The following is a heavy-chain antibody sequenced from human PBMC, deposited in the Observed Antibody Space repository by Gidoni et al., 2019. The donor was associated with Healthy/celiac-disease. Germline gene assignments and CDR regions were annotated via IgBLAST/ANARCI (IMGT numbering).Heavy chain of an antibody. CDR2: ISSNGGST. CDR1: GFTFSSSP. V-gene: IGHV3-64*01. D-gene: IGHD6-19*01. Sequence: EVQLVESGGGSVQPGGSLRRSCAASGFTFSSSPMHWVRQAPGKGLEYVSAISSNGGSTYYANSVKGRFTISRDNSKNTLYLQMGSLRAEDMAVYYCARGADEQWLDKHDAFDIWGQGTMVTVSS. J-gene: IGHJ3*02. CDR3: ARGADEQWLDKHDAFDI.